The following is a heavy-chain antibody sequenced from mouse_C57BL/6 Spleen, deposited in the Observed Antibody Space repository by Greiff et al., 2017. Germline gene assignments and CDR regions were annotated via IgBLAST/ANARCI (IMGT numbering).Heavy chain of an antibody. CDR2: ISYDGSN. J-gene: IGHJ3*01. CDR1: GYSITSGYY. Sequence: EVKLEESGPGLVKPSQSLSLTCSVTGYSITSGYYWNWIRQFPGNKLEWMGYISYDGSNNYNPSLKNRISITRDTSKNQFFLKLNSVTTEDTATYYCARDRGIYYDYVPFAYWGQGTLVTVSA. CDR3: ARDRGIYYDYVPFAY. D-gene: IGHD2-4*01. V-gene: IGHV3-6*01.